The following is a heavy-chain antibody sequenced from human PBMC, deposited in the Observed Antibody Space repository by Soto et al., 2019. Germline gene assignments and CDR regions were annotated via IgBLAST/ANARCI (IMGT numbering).Heavy chain of an antibody. D-gene: IGHD1-26*01. CDR3: ARAGATPRTDYYYNGMDV. CDR2: INPSGGST. V-gene: IGHV1-46*01. CDR1: GYTFTSYY. J-gene: IGHJ6*02. Sequence: ASVKVSCKASGYTFTSYYMHWVRQAPGQGLEWMGIINPSGGSTSYAQKFQGRVTMTRDTSTSTVYMELSSLRSEDTAVYYCARAGATPRTDYYYNGMDVWGQGTTVTVSS.